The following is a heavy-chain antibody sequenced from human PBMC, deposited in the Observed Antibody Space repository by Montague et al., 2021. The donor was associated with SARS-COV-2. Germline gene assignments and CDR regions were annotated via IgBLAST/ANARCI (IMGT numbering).Heavy chain of an antibody. CDR2: IYHNGSS. CDR1: GGSISSNNYY. D-gene: IGHD3-16*01. J-gene: IGHJ4*02. Sequence: SETLSLTCTVSGGSISSNNYYWTWIRQHPGKGLEWIGYIYHNGSSYYNPSLKSRVSMSVDTSKNQFSLNLTSVTAADTAVYYCARVTGGLSVGNVFDLWGQGTMVTVSS. V-gene: IGHV4-39*01. CDR3: ARVTGGLSVGNVFDL.